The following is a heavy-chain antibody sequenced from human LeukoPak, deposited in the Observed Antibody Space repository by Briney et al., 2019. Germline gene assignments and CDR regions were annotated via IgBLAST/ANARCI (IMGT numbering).Heavy chain of an antibody. V-gene: IGHV4-59*01. D-gene: IGHD3-10*01. CDR1: GGSISTYY. CDR3: ARVGSYCFEY. CDR2: IDYSGAT. J-gene: IGHJ4*02. Sequence: PSETLSLTCTFSGGSISTYYWSWIRQPPGKGLEWIGYIDYSGATNYNPSLKSRVTMSVDTSKHQFSLKLSSVTAADTAVYYCARVGSYCFEYWGQGTLVTVSS.